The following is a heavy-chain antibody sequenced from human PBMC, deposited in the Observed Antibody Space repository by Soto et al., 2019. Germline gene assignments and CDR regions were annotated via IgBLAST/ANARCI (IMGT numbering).Heavy chain of an antibody. CDR2: IIPIFGTA. CDR3: ARLGMDCSGGSCYRLFTAENSYFDY. D-gene: IGHD2-15*01. CDR1: GYTFSSYA. Sequence: SVKLSCKASGYTFSSYAISWVRQAPGQGLEWMGGIIPIFGTANYAQKFQGRVTITADESTSTAYMELSSLRSEATAVYYCARLGMDCSGGSCYRLFTAENSYFDYWGQGTLVTVSS. V-gene: IGHV1-69*13. J-gene: IGHJ4*02.